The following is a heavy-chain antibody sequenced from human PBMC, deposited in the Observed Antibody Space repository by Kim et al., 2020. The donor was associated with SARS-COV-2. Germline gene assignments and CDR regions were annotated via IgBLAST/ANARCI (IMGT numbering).Heavy chain of an antibody. CDR3: GLSRITSFPLFDF. J-gene: IGHJ4*01. Sequence: NYAQKFQGRVTMTTDTSTTTVYIELRSLRSDDTAVYFCGLSRITSFPLFDFWGQGTLVTVSP. V-gene: IGHV1-18*01. D-gene: IGHD3-10*01.